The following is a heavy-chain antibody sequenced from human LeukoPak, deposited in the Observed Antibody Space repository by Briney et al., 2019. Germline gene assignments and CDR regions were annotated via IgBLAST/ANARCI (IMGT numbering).Heavy chain of an antibody. CDR3: ARDPSSGSYDY. J-gene: IGHJ4*02. CDR2: INHSGST. CDR1: GGSFSGYY. Sequence: TPSETLSLTCAVYGGSFSGYYWSWIRQPPGKGLEWIGEINHSGSTNYNPSLKSRVTISVDTSKNQFSLKLSSVTAADTAVYYCARDPSSGSYDYWGQGTLVTVSS. D-gene: IGHD6-19*01. V-gene: IGHV4-34*01.